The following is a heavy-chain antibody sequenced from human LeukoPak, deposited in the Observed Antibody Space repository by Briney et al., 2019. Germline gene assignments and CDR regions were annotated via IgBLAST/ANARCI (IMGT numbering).Heavy chain of an antibody. V-gene: IGHV1-24*01. J-gene: IGHJ4*02. CDR1: RYTLTELS. D-gene: IGHD3-9*01. CDR2: FDPELGET. CDR3: ATGSNDWYYFDY. Sequence: GASVKVSCKASRYTLTELSILWVRQAPGKGLGWMGGFDPELGETIYAQRFQGRITMTEDTSTDTAYMKLSSLRSEDTAVYFCATGSNDWYYFDYWGQGTLVTVSS.